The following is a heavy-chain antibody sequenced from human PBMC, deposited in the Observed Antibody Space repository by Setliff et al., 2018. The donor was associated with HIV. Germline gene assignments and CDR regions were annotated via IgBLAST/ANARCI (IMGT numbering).Heavy chain of an antibody. CDR1: GGSISNYY. J-gene: IGHJ4*02. CDR2: IYYSGST. Sequence: PSETLSLTCTVSGGSISNYYWSWIRQPPGKGLEWIGYIYYSGSTNYNPSLKSRVTISVDKSKNQFSLKLSSVTAADTAVYYCARDRPYSGYPDWGQGTLVTVSS. CDR3: ARDRPYSGYPD. D-gene: IGHD5-12*01. V-gene: IGHV4-59*12.